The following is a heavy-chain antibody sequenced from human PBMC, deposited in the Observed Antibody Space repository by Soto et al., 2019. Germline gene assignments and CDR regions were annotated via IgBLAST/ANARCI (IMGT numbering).Heavy chain of an antibody. D-gene: IGHD1-7*01. CDR2: IYYSGST. V-gene: IGHV4-39*07. CDR3: ATMGTPVTGLYYFDY. Sequence: PSETLSLTRTVSGGSISSSSYYWGWIRQPPGKGLEWIGSIYYSGSTYYNPSLKSRVTISVDTSKNQFSLKLSSVTAADTAVYYCATMGTPVTGLYYFDYWGQETLVTVSS. CDR1: GGSISSSSYY. J-gene: IGHJ4*02.